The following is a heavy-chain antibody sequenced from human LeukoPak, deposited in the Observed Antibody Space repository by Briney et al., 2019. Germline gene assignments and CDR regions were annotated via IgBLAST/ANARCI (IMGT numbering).Heavy chain of an antibody. CDR1: GGTFSSYA. J-gene: IGHJ4*02. CDR3: ARFSGTPNPNYFDY. V-gene: IGHV1-69*13. D-gene: IGHD1-14*01. Sequence: ASAKVSCKASGGTFSSYAISWVRQAPGQGLEWMGGIIPIFGTANYAQKFQGRVTITADESTSTAYMELSSLRSEDTAVYYCARFSGTPNPNYFDYWGQGTLVTVSS. CDR2: IIPIFGTA.